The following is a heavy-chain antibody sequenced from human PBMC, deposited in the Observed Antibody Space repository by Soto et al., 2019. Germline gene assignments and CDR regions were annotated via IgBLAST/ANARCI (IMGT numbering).Heavy chain of an antibody. Sequence: SETLSLTCTVSGGSISSGDYYWSWIRQPPGKGLEWIGYIYYSGSTYYNPSLKSRVTISVDTSKNQFSLKLSSVTAADTAVYYCARDLSGDYDILTGYSAAMDVWGQGTTVTVSS. V-gene: IGHV4-30-4*01. CDR2: IYYSGST. D-gene: IGHD3-9*01. CDR3: ARDLSGDYDILTGYSAAMDV. J-gene: IGHJ6*02. CDR1: GGSISSGDYY.